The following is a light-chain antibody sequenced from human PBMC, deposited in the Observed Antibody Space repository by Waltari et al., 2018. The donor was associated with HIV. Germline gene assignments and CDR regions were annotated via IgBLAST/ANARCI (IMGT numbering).Light chain of an antibody. J-gene: IGLJ3*02. Sequence: QSALTQPASVSGSPGQSITISCTGSSNDVGGYNYVSWYQHHPGKAPRLMIYDVSTRPSEVSDLFSCSRSGDTASLTISGLQPEDEADYYCESYTSTSVWVFGGGTRLTVL. CDR2: DVS. CDR1: SNDVGGYNY. V-gene: IGLV2-14*03. CDR3: ESYTSTSVWV.